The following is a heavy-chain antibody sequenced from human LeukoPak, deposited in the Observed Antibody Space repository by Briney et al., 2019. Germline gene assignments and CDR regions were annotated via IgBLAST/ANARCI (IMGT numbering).Heavy chain of an antibody. V-gene: IGHV3-66*01. Sequence: GGSLRLSCAASGFTVSSNYMSWVRQVPGKGLEWVSVIYSGGSTYYADSVKGRFTISRDNSKNTLYLQMNSLRAEDTAVYYCARGLLYDSSGYALDYWGQGTLVTVSS. CDR3: ARGLLYDSSGYALDY. D-gene: IGHD3-22*01. CDR1: GFTVSSNY. CDR2: IYSGGST. J-gene: IGHJ4*02.